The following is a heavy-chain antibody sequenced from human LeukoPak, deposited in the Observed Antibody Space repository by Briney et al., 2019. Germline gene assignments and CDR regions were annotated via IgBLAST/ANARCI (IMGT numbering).Heavy chain of an antibody. CDR1: GYTFTSYG. J-gene: IGHJ6*02. D-gene: IGHD4-17*01. Sequence: GASVKVSCKACGYTFTSYGIRWVRQAPGQGLEWMGWISAYNGNTNYAQKLQGRVTMTTDTSTSTAYMELRSLRSDDTAVYYCARDRAVTTKGMYVWGQGTTVTVSS. V-gene: IGHV1-18*01. CDR3: ARDRAVTTKGMYV. CDR2: ISAYNGNT.